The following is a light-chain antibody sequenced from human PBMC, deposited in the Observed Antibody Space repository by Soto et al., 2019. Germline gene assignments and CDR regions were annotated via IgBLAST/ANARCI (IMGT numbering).Light chain of an antibody. J-gene: IGKJ2*01. CDR1: QGISSA. V-gene: IGKV1-13*02. CDR3: QQFNTYLLYT. CDR2: DAS. Sequence: AIQLTQSPSSLSASVGDRVTITCRASQGISSALAWYQQKPGKAPNLLIYDASSLESGVPSRFSGSGSGTDFTLTISSLQPEDFATYYCQQFNTYLLYTFGHGTRLEIK.